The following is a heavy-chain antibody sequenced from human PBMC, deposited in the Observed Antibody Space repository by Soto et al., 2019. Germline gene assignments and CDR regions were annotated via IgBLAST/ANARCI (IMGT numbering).Heavy chain of an antibody. V-gene: IGHV1-69*13. D-gene: IGHD6-13*01. J-gene: IGHJ5*02. CDR2: IIPIFGTA. Sequence: GASVKVSCQASGGTFSSYAISWVRQAPGQGLEWMGGIIPIFGTANYAQKFQGRVTITADESTSTAYMELSSLRSEDTAVYYCARGMGIAAAGTGYWFDPWGQGTLVTVSS. CDR1: GGTFSSYA. CDR3: ARGMGIAAAGTGYWFDP.